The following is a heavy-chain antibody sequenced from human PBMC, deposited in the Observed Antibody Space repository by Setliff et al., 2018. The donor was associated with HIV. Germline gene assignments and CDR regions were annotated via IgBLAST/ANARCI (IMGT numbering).Heavy chain of an antibody. J-gene: IGHJ6*03. Sequence: SVKVSCKASGDTFSRYAISWVRQAPGQGLEWMGGIIPILGEAKYAQKFQGTVTITADKSTSTVCMELSSLKSEDTAVYYCASAYDYYMDVWGKGTTVTVSS. CDR2: IIPILGEA. CDR1: GDTFSRYA. CDR3: ASAYDYYMDV. V-gene: IGHV1-69*10.